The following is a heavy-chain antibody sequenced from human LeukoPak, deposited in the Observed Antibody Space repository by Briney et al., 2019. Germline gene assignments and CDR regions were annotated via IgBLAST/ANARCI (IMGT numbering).Heavy chain of an antibody. CDR1: GGSINSYY. D-gene: IGHD1-1*01. CDR3: ARHGIRYYYYGMDV. V-gene: IGHV4-59*08. Sequence: SETLSLTCTVSGGSINSYYWSWIRQPPGKGLEWIGYIYYSGSTNYNPSLKSRVTISVDRSKTQFSLMLTSVTAADTAVYYCARHGIRYYYYGMDVWGRGTTVTVSS. J-gene: IGHJ6*02. CDR2: IYYSGST.